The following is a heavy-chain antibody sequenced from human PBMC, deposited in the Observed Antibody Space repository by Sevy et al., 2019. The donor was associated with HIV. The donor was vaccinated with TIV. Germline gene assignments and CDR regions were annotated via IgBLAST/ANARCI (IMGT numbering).Heavy chain of an antibody. V-gene: IGHV3-7*01. J-gene: IGHJ4*02. CDR2: IKEDGSEQ. Sequence: GGSLRLSCAASGLTFSTYWMSWVRQAPGKGLEWVANIKEDGSEQYYVDSVKGRFTVSRDNAKNSLYLQMKSLRAEDTAVYYCTKFYGTGWYVDYWGQGTLVTVSS. CDR3: TKFYGTGWYVDY. D-gene: IGHD6-19*01. CDR1: GLTFSTYW.